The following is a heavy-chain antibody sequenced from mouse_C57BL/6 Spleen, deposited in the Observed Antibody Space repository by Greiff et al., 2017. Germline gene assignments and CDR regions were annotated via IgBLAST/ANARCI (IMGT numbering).Heavy chain of an antibody. J-gene: IGHJ1*03. CDR2: ISDGGSYP. Sequence: EVQVVESGGGLVKPGGSLKLSCAASGFTFSSYAMSWVRQTPEKRLEWVATISDGGSYPYYPDNVKGRFTISRDNAKNNLYLQMSHLKSEDTAMYYCASIGGAYWYFDVWGTGTTVTVSS. CDR1: GFTFSSYA. CDR3: ASIGGAYWYFDV. V-gene: IGHV5-4*01.